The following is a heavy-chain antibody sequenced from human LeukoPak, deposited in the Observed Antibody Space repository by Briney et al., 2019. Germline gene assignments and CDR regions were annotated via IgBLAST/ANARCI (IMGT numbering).Heavy chain of an antibody. J-gene: IGHJ5*02. CDR1: GGSLSDYY. CDR2: IYYSGST. Sequence: TPSETLSLTCTVSGGSLSDYYWTWVRQPPGKGLEWIGYIYYSGSTNYNPSLKSRVTISVDTSKTQFSLKLTSVTAADTAVYYCARDERGTVTTWVWFDPWGQGTLVTVSS. D-gene: IGHD4-17*01. CDR3: ARDERGTVTTWVWFDP. V-gene: IGHV4-59*01.